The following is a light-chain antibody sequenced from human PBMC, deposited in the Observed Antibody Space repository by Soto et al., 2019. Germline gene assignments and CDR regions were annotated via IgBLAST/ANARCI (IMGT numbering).Light chain of an antibody. Sequence: EIVLTQSPGTLSLSPGERATLSCRASQSVSSSYLAWYQQKPGQAPRLLIYGASSRATGIPARFSGSGSGTDFTLTISSLEPEDFAVYYCQQRTKWRTFGQGTKVDI. J-gene: IGKJ1*01. CDR3: QQRTKWRT. CDR1: QSVSSSY. V-gene: IGKV3D-20*02. CDR2: GAS.